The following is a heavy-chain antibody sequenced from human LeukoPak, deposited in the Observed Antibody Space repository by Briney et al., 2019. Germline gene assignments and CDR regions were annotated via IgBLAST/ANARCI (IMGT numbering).Heavy chain of an antibody. Sequence: SETLSLTCTVSNYSITSGSYWGWIRQPPGKGLEWIGSIYHSGTTYYNPSLKSRVTISVDTSKNQFALNLSSVTAADTAVYYCARVSRGYDILYWGQGTLVTVSS. D-gene: IGHD3-9*01. J-gene: IGHJ4*02. CDR2: IYHSGTT. V-gene: IGHV4-38-2*02. CDR1: NYSITSGSY. CDR3: ARVSRGYDILY.